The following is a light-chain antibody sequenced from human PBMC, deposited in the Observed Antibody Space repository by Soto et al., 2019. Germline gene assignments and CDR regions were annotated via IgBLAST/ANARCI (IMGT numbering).Light chain of an antibody. CDR1: SSDVGGYNF. CDR2: EVN. Sequence: QSALNQPASVSGSPGQSITISCTGTSSDVGGYNFVSWYQHHPGRAPKLMIYEVNDRPSGVSNRFSGSKSGNTSSLTISGLQADDEADYYCSSYTTVSTIVFGSGTKVTVL. CDR3: SSYTTVSTIV. J-gene: IGLJ1*01. V-gene: IGLV2-14*01.